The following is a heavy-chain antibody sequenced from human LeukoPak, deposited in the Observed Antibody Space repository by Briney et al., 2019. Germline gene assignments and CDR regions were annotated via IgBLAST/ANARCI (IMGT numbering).Heavy chain of an antibody. Sequence: SETLSLTCAVYGGSFSGYYWSWIRQPPGKGLEWIGEINHSGSTNYNPSLKSRVTISVDTSKNQFSLKLSSVTAADTAVYYCARVEQQLAMSNYYYYMDVWAKGPRSPSP. CDR3: ARVEQQLAMSNYYYYMDV. J-gene: IGHJ6*03. V-gene: IGHV4-34*01. D-gene: IGHD6-13*01. CDR1: GGSFSGYY. CDR2: INHSGST.